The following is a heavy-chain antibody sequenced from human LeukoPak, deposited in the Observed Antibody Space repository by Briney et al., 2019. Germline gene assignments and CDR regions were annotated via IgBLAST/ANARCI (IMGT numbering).Heavy chain of an antibody. CDR1: GFTFSSYG. Sequence: GGSLRLSCAASGFTFSSYGMHWVRQAPGKGLEWVAVISYDGSNKYYADSVKGRFTISRDNSKNMLYLQMNSLRAEDTAVYYCAKESSGYSYGIDYFDYWGQGTLVTVSS. D-gene: IGHD5-18*01. J-gene: IGHJ4*02. CDR2: ISYDGSNK. CDR3: AKESSGYSYGIDYFDY. V-gene: IGHV3-30*18.